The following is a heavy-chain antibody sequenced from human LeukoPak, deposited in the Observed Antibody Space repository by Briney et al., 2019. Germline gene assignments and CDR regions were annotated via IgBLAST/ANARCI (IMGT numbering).Heavy chain of an antibody. J-gene: IGHJ4*02. V-gene: IGHV1-69*05. CDR3: ARGRAAYYYDSSGYFDY. CDR2: IIPIFGTA. D-gene: IGHD3-22*01. CDR1: GGTFSSYA. Sequence: GASVKVSCKASGGTFSSYAISWVRQAPGQGLEWMGGIIPIFGTANYAQKFQGRVTITTDESTSKAYMELSSLRSEDTAVYYCARGRAAYYYDSSGYFDYWGQGTLVTVSS.